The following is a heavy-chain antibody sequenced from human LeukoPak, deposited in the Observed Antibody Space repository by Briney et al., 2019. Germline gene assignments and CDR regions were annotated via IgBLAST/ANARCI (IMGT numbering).Heavy chain of an antibody. D-gene: IGHD3-10*01. J-gene: IGHJ4*02. CDR3: ARDPDSMVRGVIHGYFDY. CDR1: GFTVSSNY. V-gene: IGHV3-66*01. CDR2: IYSGGST. Sequence: GGSLRLSCAASGFTVSSNYMSWVRQAPGKGLEWVSVIYSGGSTCYADSVKGRFTISRDNSKNTLYLQVNSLRAEDTAVYYCARDPDSMVRGVIHGYFDYWGQGTLVTVSS.